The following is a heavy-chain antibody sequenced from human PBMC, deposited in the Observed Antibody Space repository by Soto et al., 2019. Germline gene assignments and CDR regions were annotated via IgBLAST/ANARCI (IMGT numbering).Heavy chain of an antibody. CDR2: ISGSGGST. D-gene: IGHD3-3*01. CDR3: AKPSSGYYTGGADY. V-gene: IGHV3-23*01. J-gene: IGHJ4*02. Sequence: GGSLRLSCAASGFTFSSYAMSWVRQAPGKGLEWVSAISGSGGSTYYADSVKGRFTISRDNSKNTLYLQMNSLRAEDTAVYYCAKPSSGYYTGGADYWGQGTLVTVSS. CDR1: GFTFSSYA.